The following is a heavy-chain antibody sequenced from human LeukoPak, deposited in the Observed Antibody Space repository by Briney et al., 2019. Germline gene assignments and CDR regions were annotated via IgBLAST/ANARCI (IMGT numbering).Heavy chain of an antibody. D-gene: IGHD3-22*01. Sequence: GASVKVSCKVSGYTLTELSMNWVRQAPGKGLEWMGGFDPEDGETIYAQKFQGRVTMTEDTSTDTAYMELSSLRSEDTAVYYCATDSHQYYYDSSGPKGGTLDVWGKGTTVTVSS. J-gene: IGHJ6*04. CDR2: FDPEDGET. CDR3: ATDSHQYYYDSSGPKGGTLDV. CDR1: GYTLTELS. V-gene: IGHV1-24*01.